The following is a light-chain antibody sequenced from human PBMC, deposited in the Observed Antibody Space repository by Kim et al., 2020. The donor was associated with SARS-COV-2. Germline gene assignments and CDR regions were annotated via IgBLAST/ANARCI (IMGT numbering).Light chain of an antibody. CDR2: LNSDGSH. J-gene: IGLJ2*01. Sequence: ASVKPAGTLGRGNSSYAIAGHQQQPEKGPRYLMKLNSDGSHSKGDGIPDRFSGSSSGAERYLTISSLQSEDEADYYCQTWGTGAVVFGGGTQLTVL. V-gene: IGLV4-69*01. CDR3: QTWGTGAVV. CDR1: RGNSSYA.